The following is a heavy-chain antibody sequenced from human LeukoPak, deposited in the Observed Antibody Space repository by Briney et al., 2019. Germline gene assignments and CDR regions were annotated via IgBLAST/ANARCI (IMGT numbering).Heavy chain of an antibody. CDR2: IIPIFGTA. CDR1: GGMFSSYA. J-gene: IGHJ1*01. Sequence: GASVKVSCKASGGMFSSYAISWVRQAPGQGLEWMGGIIPIFGTANYAQKFQGRVTITTDESTSTAYMELSSLRSEDTAVYYCAKHIYGVVSIQQWGQGTLVTVSS. CDR3: AKHIYGVVSIQQ. D-gene: IGHD3-3*01. V-gene: IGHV1-69*05.